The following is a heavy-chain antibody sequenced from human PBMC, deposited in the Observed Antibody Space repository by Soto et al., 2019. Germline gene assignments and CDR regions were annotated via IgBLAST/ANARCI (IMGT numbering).Heavy chain of an antibody. CDR3: ARDQTAITTTGGGRIDH. Sequence: QVQLVESGGGVVQPGRSLRLSCAASGFTFSTHAMHWVRQAPGKGLECVAIVSFVGSNKYYADSVKGRFTISRDNSKNTLYLQMSGLTPEDTAVYYCARDQTAITTTGGGRIDHWGQGTLVTVSS. V-gene: IGHV3-30-3*01. CDR2: VSFVGSNK. CDR1: GFTFSTHA. J-gene: IGHJ4*02. D-gene: IGHD1-1*01.